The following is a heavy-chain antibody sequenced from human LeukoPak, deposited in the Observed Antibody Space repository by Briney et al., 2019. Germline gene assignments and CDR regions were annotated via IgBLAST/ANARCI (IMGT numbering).Heavy chain of an antibody. D-gene: IGHD3-16*01. CDR1: GDSITNYY. CDR2: IYTSGST. V-gene: IGHV4-4*09. CDR3: ARRGSYFDY. Sequence: SETLSLTCTVSGDSITNYYWSWIRQPPGKGLEWIGYIYTSGSTNYNPSLKSRVTISLDTSKNQFSLRLTSVTAADTAVYYCARRGSYFDYWGQGTLVTVSP. J-gene: IGHJ4*02.